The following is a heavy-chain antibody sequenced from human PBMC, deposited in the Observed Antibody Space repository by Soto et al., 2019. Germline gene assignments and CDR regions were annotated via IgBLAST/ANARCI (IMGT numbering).Heavy chain of an antibody. CDR3: ARDRRDTSSWYGNGFDP. CDR2: IIPISGSA. D-gene: IGHD6-13*01. J-gene: IGHJ5*02. V-gene: IGHV1-69*01. CDR1: GGTFSSYA. Sequence: QVQLVQSGAEVKKPGSSVKVSCKVSGGTFSSYAIGWVRQAPGQGLEWMGGIIPISGSANHAQKFQGRVTFTADESTSTAHMELSSLGSEDTAVYYCARDRRDTSSWYGNGFDPWGPGTLVTVSS.